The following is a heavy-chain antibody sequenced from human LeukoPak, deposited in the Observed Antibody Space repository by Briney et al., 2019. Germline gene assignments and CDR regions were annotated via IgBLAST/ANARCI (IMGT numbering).Heavy chain of an antibody. Sequence: SSETLSLTCTVSGGSIDSRSYYWDWIRQAPGKGLEWIGTIYHSGSTEYNPSLKSRVAISVDTSKNQFSLILHSVAAADTAVYYCARRSEFDNTHYHYFDYWGQGALVTVSS. V-gene: IGHV4-39*01. J-gene: IGHJ4*02. D-gene: IGHD2-15*01. CDR2: IYHSGST. CDR3: ARRSEFDNTHYHYFDY. CDR1: GGSIDSRSYY.